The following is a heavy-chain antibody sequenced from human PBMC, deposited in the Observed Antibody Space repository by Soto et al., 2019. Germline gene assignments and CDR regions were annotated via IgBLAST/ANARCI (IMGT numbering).Heavy chain of an antibody. D-gene: IGHD6-19*01. CDR2: INSDGSST. J-gene: IGHJ4*02. CDR3: AIALTVAAGFDY. Sequence: GGSLRLSCAASGFTFSSYWMHWVRQAPGKGLVWVSRINSDGSSTSYADSVKGRFTISRDNAKNTLYLQMNSLRAEDTAVYYCAIALTVAAGFDYWGQGTLVTVSS. CDR1: GFTFSSYW. V-gene: IGHV3-74*01.